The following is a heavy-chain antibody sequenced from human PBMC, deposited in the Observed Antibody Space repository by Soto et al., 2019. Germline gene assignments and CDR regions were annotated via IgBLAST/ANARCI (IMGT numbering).Heavy chain of an antibody. CDR1: GGTFSSYA. D-gene: IGHD1-26*01. V-gene: IGHV1-69*06. J-gene: IGHJ5*02. CDR2: IIPIFGTA. Sequence: SVKVSCKASGGTFSSYAISWVRQAPGQGLEWMGGIIPIFGTANYAQKFQGRVTMTADTSTSTAYRELRSLRSDDTAVYYCAREGHGSYFSHFDPWGQGTLVTVSS. CDR3: AREGHGSYFSHFDP.